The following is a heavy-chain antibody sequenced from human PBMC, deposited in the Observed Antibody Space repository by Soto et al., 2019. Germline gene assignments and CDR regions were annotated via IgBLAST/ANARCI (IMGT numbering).Heavy chain of an antibody. Sequence: GGSLRLSCAASGFTFSSYGMHWVRQAPGKGLEWVAVISYDGSNKYYADSVKGRFTISRDNSKNTLYLQMNSLRAEDTAVYYCAKDLAGYYDSSGYPTLFDYWGQGTLVTVSS. CDR3: AKDLAGYYDSSGYPTLFDY. V-gene: IGHV3-30*18. J-gene: IGHJ4*02. CDR2: ISYDGSNK. D-gene: IGHD3-22*01. CDR1: GFTFSSYG.